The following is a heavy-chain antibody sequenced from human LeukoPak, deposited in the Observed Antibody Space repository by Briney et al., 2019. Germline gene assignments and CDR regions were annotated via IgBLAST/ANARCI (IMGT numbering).Heavy chain of an antibody. CDR2: IYYSGST. J-gene: IGHJ5*02. CDR3: ARGITIFGVVRQFDP. D-gene: IGHD3-3*01. V-gene: IGHV4-30-4*08. CDR1: GGSISSANYY. Sequence: SETLSLTCTVSGGSISSANYYWSWIRQPPGKGLEWIGYIYYSGSTYYNPSLKSRVTISVDTSKNQFSLKLSSVTAADTAVYYCARGITIFGVVRQFDPWGQGTLVTVSS.